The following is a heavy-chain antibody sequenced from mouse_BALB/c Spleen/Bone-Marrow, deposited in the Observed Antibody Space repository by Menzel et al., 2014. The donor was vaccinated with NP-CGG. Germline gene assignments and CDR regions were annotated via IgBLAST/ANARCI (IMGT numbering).Heavy chain of an antibody. CDR1: GFNIKDYC. Sequence: EVKLMESGAELVRPGALVKLSCKASGFNIKDYCMHWVKQRPEQGLEWIGWIDPENGNTIYDPKFRGKASITADTSSNTAYLQLSSLTSEDTAVYYCASGYYGSSPYWYFDVWGAGTTVTVSS. J-gene: IGHJ1*01. CDR2: IDPENGNT. V-gene: IGHV14-1*02. CDR3: ASGYYGSSPYWYFDV. D-gene: IGHD1-1*01.